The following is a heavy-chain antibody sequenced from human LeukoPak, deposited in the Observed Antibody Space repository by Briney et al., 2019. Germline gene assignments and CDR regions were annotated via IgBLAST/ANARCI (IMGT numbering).Heavy chain of an antibody. J-gene: IGHJ4*02. CDR1: GFTVSGDY. D-gene: IGHD6-19*01. CDR2: IYADFDNT. V-gene: IGHV3-53*01. Sequence: GGSLRLSCAASGFTVSGDYMSWVRQAPGKRLEWVSVIYADFDNTDYADSVKGRFTISRDNSKNTLYLQMNSLRAEDTAVYYCAKGGGWLYYFDYWGQGALVTVSS. CDR3: AKGGGWLYYFDY.